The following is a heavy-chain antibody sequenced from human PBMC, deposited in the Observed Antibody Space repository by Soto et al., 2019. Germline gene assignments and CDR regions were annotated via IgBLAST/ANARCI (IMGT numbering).Heavy chain of an antibody. Sequence: QVQLQESGPGLVKPSGTLSLTCDVSSGSISSSKWWSWVRQPPGKGLEWIGEIYHTGSTNYNPSLKSRVTISVDKAKNQFSLSLSSVTAADTAVYYCARDGSGSKFDFWGQGTLVTVSS. CDR1: SGSISSSKW. CDR3: ARDGSGSKFDF. V-gene: IGHV4-4*02. D-gene: IGHD3-10*01. J-gene: IGHJ4*02. CDR2: IYHTGST.